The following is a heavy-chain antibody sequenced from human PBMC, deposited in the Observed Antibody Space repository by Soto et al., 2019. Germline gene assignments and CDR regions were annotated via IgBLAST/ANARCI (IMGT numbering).Heavy chain of an antibody. CDR1: GFTISSYG. D-gene: IGHD4-17*01. CDR2: ISYDRSNK. V-gene: IGHV3-30*18. J-gene: IGHJ6*02. CDR3: AKILQLGDYAYYYYGMDV. Sequence: GGSLRLSWAASGFTISSYGMHRVRQAPGKGLEWVAVISYDRSNKYYADSVKGRFTISRDNSKNTLYLQMNSLRAEDTAVYYCAKILQLGDYAYYYYGMDVWGQGTTVTVSS.